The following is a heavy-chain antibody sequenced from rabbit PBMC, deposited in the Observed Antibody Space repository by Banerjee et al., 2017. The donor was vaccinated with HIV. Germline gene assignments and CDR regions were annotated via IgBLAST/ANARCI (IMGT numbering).Heavy chain of an antibody. J-gene: IGHJ4*01. V-gene: IGHV1S40*01. CDR1: GFSFSYKYV. Sequence: QSLEESGGDLVKPGASLTLTCTASGFSFSYKYVMCWVRQAPGKGLEWIACINTSTGNTVYASWAKGRFTISKTSSTTVTLQMTSLTAADTATYFCARETYDDYGNYDLWGPGTLVTVS. CDR2: INTSTGNT. D-gene: IGHD2-1*01. CDR3: ARETYDDYGNYDL.